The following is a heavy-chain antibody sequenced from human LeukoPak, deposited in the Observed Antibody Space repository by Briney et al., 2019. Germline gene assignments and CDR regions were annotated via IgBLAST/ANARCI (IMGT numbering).Heavy chain of an antibody. V-gene: IGHV3-23*01. CDR3: ARDREGGLRYFAS. CDR2: ISGSGGST. Sequence: GGSLRLSCAASGFTFSSYAMSWVRQAPGKGLEWVSAISGSGGSTYYADSVKGRFTISRDHSKNTLYLQMNSLRADDTAVYYCARDREGGLRYFASWGQGTLVTVS. J-gene: IGHJ4*02. D-gene: IGHD3-9*01. CDR1: GFTFSSYA.